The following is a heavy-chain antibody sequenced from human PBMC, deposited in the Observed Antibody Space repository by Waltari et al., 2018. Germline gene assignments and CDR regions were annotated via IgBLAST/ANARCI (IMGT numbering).Heavy chain of an antibody. D-gene: IGHD3-3*01. CDR3: ATYYDFWSGYEN. V-gene: IGHV3-9*03. CDR1: GFTFDDYA. J-gene: IGHJ4*02. Sequence: EVQLVESGGGLVQPGRSLRLSCAASGFTFDDYAMHWVRQAPGKGLEWVSGISWNSGSIGYADSVKGRFTISRDNAKNSLYLQMNSLRAEDMALYYCATYYDFWSGYENWGQGTLVTVSS. CDR2: ISWNSGSI.